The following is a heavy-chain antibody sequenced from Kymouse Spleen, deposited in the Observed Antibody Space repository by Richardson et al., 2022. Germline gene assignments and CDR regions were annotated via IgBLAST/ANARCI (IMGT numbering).Heavy chain of an antibody. J-gene: IGHJ5*02. V-gene: IGHV3-15*01. Sequence: EVQLVESGGGLVKPGGSLRLSCAASGFTFSNAWMSWVRQAPGKGLEWVGRIKSKTDGGTTDYAAPVKGRFTISRDDSKNTLYLQMNSLKTEDTAVYYCTRPDITGTFFDPWGQGTLVTVSS. CDR1: GFTFSNAW. CDR3: TRPDITGTFFDP. CDR2: IKSKTDGGTT. D-gene: IGHD1-20*01,IGHD1-7*01.